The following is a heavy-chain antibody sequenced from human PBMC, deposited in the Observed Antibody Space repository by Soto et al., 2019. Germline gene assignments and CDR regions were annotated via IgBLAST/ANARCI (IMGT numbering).Heavy chain of an antibody. CDR1: GGSIRESGLY. CDR2: IFFSGRT. J-gene: IGHJ6*03. V-gene: IGHV4-39*01. CDR3: VRSLMDV. Sequence: TSETLSLTRTVSGGSIRESGLYWGWIRQSPGKGLEWIGSIFFSGRTHYNPSLKSRVSISIDASKNQFSLNVISVTAADTGVYYCVRSLMDVWGKGTTVTVSS.